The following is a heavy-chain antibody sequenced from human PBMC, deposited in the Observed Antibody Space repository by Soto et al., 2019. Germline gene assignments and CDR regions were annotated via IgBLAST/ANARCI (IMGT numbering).Heavy chain of an antibody. D-gene: IGHD3-10*01. CDR1: GGSISSGGYY. CDR3: ASSRPPDSGSYYTSWFDP. J-gene: IGHJ5*02. CDR2: LYYSGST. V-gene: IGHV4-31*03. Sequence: QVQLQESGPGLVKPSQTLSLTCTVSGGSISSGGYYWSWIRQHPGKGLEWIGYLYYSGSTYYNPSLKSRVTISVDTSKNQFSLKLSSVTAADTAVYYCASSRPPDSGSYYTSWFDPWGQGTLVTVSS.